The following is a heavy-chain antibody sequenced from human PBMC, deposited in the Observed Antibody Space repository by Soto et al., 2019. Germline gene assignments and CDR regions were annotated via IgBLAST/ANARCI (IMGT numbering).Heavy chain of an antibody. J-gene: IGHJ3*02. V-gene: IGHV3-7*04. CDR2: VRKDGSLE. D-gene: IGHD2-8*02. CDR3: ARVPSASNNGGYWYDALDI. Sequence: EVQLVESGGDLVRPGGSLRLSCGVSGFTFSSYWMTWVRQAPGKGLEWVANVRKDGSLEHYEDSVKGRFTISRDNAKKSLYLQMNSLRVEDTAVYYCARVPSASNNGGYWYDALDIWGQGTMVTVSS. CDR1: GFTFSSYW.